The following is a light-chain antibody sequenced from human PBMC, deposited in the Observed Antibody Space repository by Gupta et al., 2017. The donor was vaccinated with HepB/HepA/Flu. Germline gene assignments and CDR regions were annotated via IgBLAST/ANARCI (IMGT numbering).Light chain of an antibody. J-gene: IGKJ1*01. CDR3: MQALHTPWT. Sequence: DIVVTQSPLSLSVTPGEPASIFCRSSQSLLASHGYNLLDWYLQKPGQSPQPLIFFGSYRASGVPDRFSGSGSGTLFTLKISRVEADDVGVYYCMQALHTPWTFGQGTKVEIK. V-gene: IGKV2-28*01. CDR1: QSLLASHGYNL. CDR2: FGS.